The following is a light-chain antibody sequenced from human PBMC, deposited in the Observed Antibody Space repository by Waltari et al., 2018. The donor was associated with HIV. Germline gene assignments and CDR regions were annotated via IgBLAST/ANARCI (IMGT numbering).Light chain of an antibody. CDR2: LGS. J-gene: IGKJ4*01. Sequence: DIVMTQSPLSLPVTPGGPASISCRASQSLLHSNGYNYVYWYLQKPGQSPQLLIYLGSNRASGVPDRFSGSGSGTDFTLKITRVEAEDVGVYYCMQVAQTPTFGGGTKVEIK. V-gene: IGKV2-28*01. CDR3: MQVAQTPT. CDR1: QSLLHSNGYNY.